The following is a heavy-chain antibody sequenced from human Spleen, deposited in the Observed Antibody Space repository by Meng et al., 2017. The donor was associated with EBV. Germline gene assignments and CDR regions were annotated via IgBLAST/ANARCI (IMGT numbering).Heavy chain of an antibody. Sequence: EVQLVESGGASVPPGGSLRLSCVTSGFSFSRYWMHWVRQAPGKGLEWVSRTNEDGGITTYADSVKGRFTISRDNTKNTLYLQMNSLRAEDTGVYFCSKDLVGSDDDWGQGTLVTVSS. CDR3: SKDLVGSDDD. CDR1: GFSFSRYW. J-gene: IGHJ4*02. D-gene: IGHD6-25*01. V-gene: IGHV3-74*01. CDR2: TNEDGGIT.